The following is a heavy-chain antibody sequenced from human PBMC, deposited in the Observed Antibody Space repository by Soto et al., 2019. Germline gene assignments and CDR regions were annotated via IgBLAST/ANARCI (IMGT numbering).Heavy chain of an antibody. V-gene: IGHV3-48*02. D-gene: IGHD3-10*01. CDR1: GFTFSSYS. Sequence: GGSLRLSCAASGFTFSSYSMNWVRQAPGKGLEWVSYISSSSSTIYYADSVKGRFTISRDNAKNSLYLQMNSLRDEDTAVYYCARDQGVLLWFGEFPNGGQGTLVTVSS. J-gene: IGHJ4*02. CDR3: ARDQGVLLWFGEFPN. CDR2: ISSSSSTI.